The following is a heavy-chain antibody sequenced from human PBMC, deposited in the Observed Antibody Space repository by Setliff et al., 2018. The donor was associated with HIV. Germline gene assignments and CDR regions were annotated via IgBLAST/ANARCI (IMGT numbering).Heavy chain of an antibody. V-gene: IGHV4-31*03. J-gene: IGHJ3*02. CDR1: GGSISSGGYY. Sequence: SETLSLTCTVSGGSISSGGYYYSWIRQHPVKGLEYIGHIHYSGNTYYNPSLKSRISISVDTSKNQFSLKLTSVTAADTAVYYCARGRYSSGWYKDAFDIWGQGTMVTVSS. CDR3: ARGRYSSGWYKDAFDI. D-gene: IGHD6-19*01. CDR2: IHYSGNT.